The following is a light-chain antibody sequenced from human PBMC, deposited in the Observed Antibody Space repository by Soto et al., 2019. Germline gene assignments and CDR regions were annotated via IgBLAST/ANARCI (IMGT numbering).Light chain of an antibody. Sequence: QSVLTQPPSASGTPGQRVTVSCSGSSSNIGTHIVNWYQQLPGTAPKLLIYSDNQRPSGVPDRFSGSKSGTSASLAISGLQSEDEADYYCAGWDDSSDVWVFGGGTKLTVL. CDR3: AGWDDSSDVWV. J-gene: IGLJ3*02. CDR1: SSNIGTHI. V-gene: IGLV1-44*01. CDR2: SDN.